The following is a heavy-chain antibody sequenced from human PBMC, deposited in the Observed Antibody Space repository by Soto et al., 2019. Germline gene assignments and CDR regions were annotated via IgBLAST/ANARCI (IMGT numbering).Heavy chain of an antibody. CDR2: INAGNGST. Sequence: ASVKVSCKASGYTFTSYAMHWVRQAPGQRLEWMGWINAGNGSTKYSQKFQGRVTITRDTSASTAYMELSSLRSEDTAVYYCARGPYSTVADSYFDYWGQGTLVTVSS. D-gene: IGHD4-17*01. CDR1: GYTFTSYA. J-gene: IGHJ4*02. V-gene: IGHV1-3*01. CDR3: ARGPYSTVADSYFDY.